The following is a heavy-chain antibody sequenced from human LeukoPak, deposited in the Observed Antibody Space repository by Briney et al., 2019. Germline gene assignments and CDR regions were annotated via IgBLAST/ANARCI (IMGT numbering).Heavy chain of an antibody. Sequence: SETLSLTCTVSGGSISSSSYYWGWIRQPPGKGLEWIGSIYYSGSTYYNPSLKSRVTISVDTSKNQFSLKLSSVTAADMAVYYCARHGSGYSSSSRMYYWGQGTLVTVSS. CDR3: ARHGSGYSSSSRMYY. J-gene: IGHJ4*02. V-gene: IGHV4-39*01. CDR2: IYYSGST. CDR1: GGSISSSSYY. D-gene: IGHD6-6*01.